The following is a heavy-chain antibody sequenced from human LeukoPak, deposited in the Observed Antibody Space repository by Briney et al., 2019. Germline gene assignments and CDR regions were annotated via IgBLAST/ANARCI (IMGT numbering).Heavy chain of an antibody. CDR1: GFTFSSYA. D-gene: IGHD3-22*01. Sequence: GGSLRLSCAASGFTFSSYAMSWVRQAPGKGLEWVSAITGSGGSTYYADSVKGRFTISRDDSKNTLYLQMNSLRVEDTAVYYRAKGNYYDSFSYLYYFDYWGQGTLVTVSS. J-gene: IGHJ4*02. CDR3: AKGNYYDSFSYLYYFDY. CDR2: ITGSGGST. V-gene: IGHV3-23*01.